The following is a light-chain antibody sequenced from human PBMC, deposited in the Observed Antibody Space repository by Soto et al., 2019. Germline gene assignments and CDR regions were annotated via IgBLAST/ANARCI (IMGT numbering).Light chain of an antibody. V-gene: IGKV3-15*01. CDR2: GAS. CDR1: QSVSSS. CDR3: QQYGGSPRT. J-gene: IGKJ1*01. Sequence: EIVMTQSPATLSVSPGERATLSCRASQSVSSSLVWYQQKPGQAPRLLIYGASTRATGVPARFSGSRSGTEFTLTISSLQSEDLAVYYCQQYGGSPRTFGQGTKVDIK.